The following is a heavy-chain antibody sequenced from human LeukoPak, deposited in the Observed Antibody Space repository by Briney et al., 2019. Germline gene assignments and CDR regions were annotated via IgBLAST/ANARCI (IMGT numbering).Heavy chain of an antibody. CDR1: GFTFSTYW. V-gene: IGHV3-7*01. D-gene: IGHD6-13*01. CDR3: ARAITFSGTSWANDY. Sequence: GGSLRLSCAASGFTFSTYWMSWGRQAPGKGLEWVSNTKPDGSEKYYVDSVKGRFTISRDNAKNSLYLQINSLKPEDTAVYYCARAITFSGTSWANDYWGQGTLVTVSS. CDR2: TKPDGSEK. J-gene: IGHJ4*02.